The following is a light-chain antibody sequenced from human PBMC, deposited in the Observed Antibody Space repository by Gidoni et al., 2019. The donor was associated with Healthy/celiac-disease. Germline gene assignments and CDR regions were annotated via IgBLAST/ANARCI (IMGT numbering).Light chain of an antibody. CDR1: NIRSKS. CDR3: QVWDSTSDHVV. V-gene: IGLV3-21*02. CDR2: DDD. Sequence: SYVLTQPPSVSVAPGQTARITCGGNNIRSKSVHWYQQRPGQAPVLVVYDDDDRPSGTPERFSGSNSRNTATLTISRVEAGDEADYYCQVWDSTSDHVVFGGGAKLTVL. J-gene: IGLJ2*01.